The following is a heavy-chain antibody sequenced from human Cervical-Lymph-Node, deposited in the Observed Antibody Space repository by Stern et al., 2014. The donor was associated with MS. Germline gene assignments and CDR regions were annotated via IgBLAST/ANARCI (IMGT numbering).Heavy chain of an antibody. CDR3: ARVLSLATSDS. D-gene: IGHD1-1*01. CDR1: GYTFNSYY. Sequence: QMQLVQSGAAMRKPGASVKISCEASGYTFNSYYIHWVRQPLGQGLEWVALFNPSGSRTTYAQRFQGRVTVTGDTSTSTVYMELTGLKSEDTAVYYCARVLSLATSDSWGQGTLVVVSS. V-gene: IGHV1-46*02. J-gene: IGHJ4*02. CDR2: FNPSGSRT.